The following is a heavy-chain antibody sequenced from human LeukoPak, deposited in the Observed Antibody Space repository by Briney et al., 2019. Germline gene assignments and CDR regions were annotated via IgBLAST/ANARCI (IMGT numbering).Heavy chain of an antibody. CDR3: ARDKNYDILTGFYKVDAFDI. CDR2: INPNSGGT. J-gene: IGHJ3*02. CDR1: GYTFTGYY. Sequence: GASVKVSCKASGYTFTGYYVHWVRQAPGQGLEWMGWINPNSGGTNYAQKFQGGVTLTRDTSISTASMELSRLRSDDTAMYYCARDKNYDILTGFYKVDAFDIWGQGTMVTVSS. V-gene: IGHV1-2*02. D-gene: IGHD3-9*01.